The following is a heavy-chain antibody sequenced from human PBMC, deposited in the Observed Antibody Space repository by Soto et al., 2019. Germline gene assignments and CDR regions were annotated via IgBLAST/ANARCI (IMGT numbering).Heavy chain of an antibody. J-gene: IGHJ4*01. CDR3: ARDPSPSTSGWYGVDF. D-gene: IGHD6-19*01. V-gene: IGHV3-30*04. CDR2: ISYDGTNK. Sequence: QVQLVESGGGVVQPGRSLRLSCAASGFMFSAYAMLWVRQAPGTGLEWVAAISYDGTNKYYADSVKGRFTISRDNSKNTRFLQMNSLRAEDTAVYYCARDPSPSTSGWYGVDFWGHGTLVTVSS. CDR1: GFMFSAYA.